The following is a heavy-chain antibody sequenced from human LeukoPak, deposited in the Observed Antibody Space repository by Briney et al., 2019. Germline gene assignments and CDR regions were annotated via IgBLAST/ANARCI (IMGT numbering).Heavy chain of an antibody. J-gene: IGHJ4*02. CDR1: GGSFSGYY. D-gene: IGHD4-17*01. Sequence: SETLSLTCAVYGGSFSGYYWSWIRQPPGKGLEWIGELNHSGSTNYNPSLKSRVTISVDTSKNQFSLKLSSVTAADTAVYYCAGNGASCGDYDHGFDYWGQGTLVTVSS. CDR2: LNHSGST. V-gene: IGHV4-34*01. CDR3: AGNGASCGDYDHGFDY.